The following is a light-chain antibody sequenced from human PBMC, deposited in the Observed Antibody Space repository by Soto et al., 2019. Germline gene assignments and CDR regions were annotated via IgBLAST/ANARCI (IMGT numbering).Light chain of an antibody. J-gene: IGLJ1*01. CDR1: SSDVGAYNF. CDR3: CSYAGNYKYV. Sequence: SVLTQPRSVSGSPGQSVTISCTGTSSDVGAYNFASWYQQHPGTAPKLMIHDVNKRPSGVPDRFSGSKSGNTASLTISGLQADDEDDYYCCSYAGNYKYVFGTGTKV. V-gene: IGLV2-11*01. CDR2: DVN.